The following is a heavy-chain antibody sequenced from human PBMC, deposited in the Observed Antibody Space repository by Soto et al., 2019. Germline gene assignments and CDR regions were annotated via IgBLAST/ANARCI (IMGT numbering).Heavy chain of an antibody. CDR1: GYSFTDYH. CDR3: ARAKKIFGVPEYYYYGMDV. V-gene: IGHV1-2*04. Sequence: ASVKVSCKASGYSFTDYHIHWVRQAPGQGLEWLGRINPKSGGTSTAQKFQGWVTMTRDTSISTAYMELSRLRSDDTAVYYCARAKKIFGVPEYYYYGMDVWGQGTTVTVSS. J-gene: IGHJ6*02. CDR2: INPKSGGT. D-gene: IGHD3-3*01.